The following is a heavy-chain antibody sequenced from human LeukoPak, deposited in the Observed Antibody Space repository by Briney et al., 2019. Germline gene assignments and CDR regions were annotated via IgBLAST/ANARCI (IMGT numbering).Heavy chain of an antibody. Sequence: PSETLSLTCTVSGGSISSRSYYWSWMRQPPGRGLEWIGSISYSGSTYYNPSLKSRVTISVDTSKNQFSLTLSSVTAADTAVYNCARLDYDSSGLIDYWGQGTLVTVSS. CDR3: ARLDYDSSGLIDY. V-gene: IGHV4-39*01. CDR2: ISYSGST. D-gene: IGHD3-22*01. CDR1: GGSISSRSYY. J-gene: IGHJ4*02.